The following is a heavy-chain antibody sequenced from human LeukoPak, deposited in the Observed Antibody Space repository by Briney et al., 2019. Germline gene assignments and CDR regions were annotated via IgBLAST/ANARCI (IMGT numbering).Heavy chain of an antibody. V-gene: IGHV4-61*01. CDR3: ARDRWELLTGGFDY. Sequence: SETLSLTCTVSGGSVNSGSYYWSWIRQPPGKGLEWIGFIYYSGSTNYNPSLKSRVTISVDTSKNQFSLKLSSVTAADTAVYYCARDRWELLTGGFDYWGQGTLVTVSS. D-gene: IGHD1-26*01. CDR1: GGSVNSGSYY. CDR2: IYYSGST. J-gene: IGHJ4*02.